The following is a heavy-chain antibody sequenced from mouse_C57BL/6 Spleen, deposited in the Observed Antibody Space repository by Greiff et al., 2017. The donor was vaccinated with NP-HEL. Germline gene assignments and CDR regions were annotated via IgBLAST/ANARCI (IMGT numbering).Heavy chain of an antibody. CDR3: ARLDFYYGSNYAMDY. V-gene: IGHV1-55*01. Sequence: QVQLQQPGAELVKPGASVKMSCKASGYTFTSYWITWVKQRPGQGLEWIGDIYPGSGSTNYNEKFKSKATLTVDTSSSTAYMQLSSLTSEDSAVYYCARLDFYYGSNYAMDYWGKGTSVTVSS. CDR1: GYTFTSYW. D-gene: IGHD1-1*01. CDR2: IYPGSGST. J-gene: IGHJ4*01.